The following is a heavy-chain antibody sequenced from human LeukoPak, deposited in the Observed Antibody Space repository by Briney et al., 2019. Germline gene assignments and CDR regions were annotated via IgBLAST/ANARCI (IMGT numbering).Heavy chain of an antibody. CDR2: IYSGGST. D-gene: IGHD1-26*01. Sequence: PGGSPRLSCAASGFTVSSNYMSWVRQAPGKGLEWVSVIYSGGSTNYADSVKGRSTIFRDNAKNTLYLQMNSLRAEDTAVYYCVRDLGGRSGHWGQGTLVTVSS. CDR3: VRDLGGRSGH. J-gene: IGHJ4*02. V-gene: IGHV3-53*01. CDR1: GFTVSSNY.